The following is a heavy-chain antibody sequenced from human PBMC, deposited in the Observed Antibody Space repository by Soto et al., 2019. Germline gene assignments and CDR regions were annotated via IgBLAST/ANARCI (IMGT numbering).Heavy chain of an antibody. CDR1: GFTVSSTY. D-gene: IGHD2-15*01. V-gene: IGHV3-66*01. CDR2: IQSGGTT. Sequence: EVQLVESGGGLVQPGGSLRLSCAASGFTVSSTYMTWVRQAPGKGLEWVSLIQSGGTTYYADSVKGRFTISRDAAENTLHLQMDSLRVEDTAVYYCARDDVLCDGGRCYWRPLDVWGKGTTVTVSS. CDR3: ARDDVLCDGGRCYWRPLDV. J-gene: IGHJ6*04.